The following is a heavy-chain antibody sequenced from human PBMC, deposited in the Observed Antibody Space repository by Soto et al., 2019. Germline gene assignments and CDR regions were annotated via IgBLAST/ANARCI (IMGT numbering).Heavy chain of an antibody. CDR1: GGTFSSYA. D-gene: IGHD1-20*01. V-gene: IGHV1-69*13. Sequence: GASVKVSCKASGGTFSSYAISWGRQAPGQGLEWMGGIIPIFGTANYAQKFQGRVTITADESTSTAYMELSSLRSEDTAVYYCARDHLTGKHWFDPWGQGTLVTSPQ. CDR2: IIPIFGTA. J-gene: IGHJ5*02. CDR3: ARDHLTGKHWFDP.